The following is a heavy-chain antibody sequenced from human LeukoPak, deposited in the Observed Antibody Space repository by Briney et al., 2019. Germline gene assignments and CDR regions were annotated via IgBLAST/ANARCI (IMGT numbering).Heavy chain of an antibody. CDR2: IKQDGSET. CDR1: GFTFTSYW. Sequence: PGGSLRLSCAASGFTFTSYWMSWVRQVPGKGLEWVANIKQDGSETHYVDSVKGRFTISRDNAKNSLFLQMNSLTAEDTAVYSCARDGPFSSPTSGWFYPWGQGTLVTVSS. V-gene: IGHV3-7*03. J-gene: IGHJ5*02. D-gene: IGHD1-1*01. CDR3: ARDGPFSSPTSGWFYP.